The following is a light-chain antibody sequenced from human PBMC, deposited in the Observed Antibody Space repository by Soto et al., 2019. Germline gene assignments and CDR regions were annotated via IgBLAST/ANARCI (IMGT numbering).Light chain of an antibody. J-gene: IGKJ1*01. CDR2: AAS. Sequence: DIQMTQSPSSVSASVGDRVTITCRASQDITRWLAWYQQKPGEAPKLLIHAASSLQSGVPSRFSGSGSGTDFTLTISSLQPEDFATYYCQQAISFPRTFGQGTKVEIK. V-gene: IGKV1D-12*01. CDR3: QQAISFPRT. CDR1: QDITRW.